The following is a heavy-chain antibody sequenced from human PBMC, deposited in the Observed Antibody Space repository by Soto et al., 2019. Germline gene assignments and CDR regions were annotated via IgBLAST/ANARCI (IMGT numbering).Heavy chain of an antibody. D-gene: IGHD1-1*01. CDR1: GASISGFY. CDR3: VRDGTKTLRDWFDP. Sequence: ETLCLTCTVSGASISGFYWSWIRKSAGKGLEWIGRIYATGTTDYNPSLKSRVMMSVDTSKKQFSLKLRSVTAADTAVYYCVRDGTKTLRDWFDPWGQGISVTVSS. V-gene: IGHV4-4*07. J-gene: IGHJ5*02. CDR2: IYATGTT.